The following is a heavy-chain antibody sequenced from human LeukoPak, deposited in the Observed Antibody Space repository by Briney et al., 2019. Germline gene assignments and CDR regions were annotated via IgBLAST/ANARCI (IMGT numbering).Heavy chain of an antibody. D-gene: IGHD6-6*01. Sequence: VASVKVSCKASGYYFTGYYMHWVRQAPGQGLEWMGWINPNNGATNYAQKFQGRVTMTRDTSISTAYMELSRLTSDDTAVYYCASPLLQLDDLPYYMDVWGTGTTVSVSS. V-gene: IGHV1-2*02. CDR2: INPNNGAT. J-gene: IGHJ6*03. CDR1: GYYFTGYY. CDR3: ASPLLQLDDLPYYMDV.